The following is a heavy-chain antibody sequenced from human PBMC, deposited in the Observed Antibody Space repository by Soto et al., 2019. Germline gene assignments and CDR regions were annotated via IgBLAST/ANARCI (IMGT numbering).Heavy chain of an antibody. D-gene: IGHD2-21*02. V-gene: IGHV4-59*01. CDR3: ARGSDCGVDCYSLLPGAFAI. J-gene: IGHJ3*02. CDR1: GGSISSYY. CDR2: IYYSGST. Sequence: SETLSLTCTVSGGSISSYYWSWIRQPPGKGLEWIGYIYYSGSTNYNPSLKSRVTISVDTSKNQFSLKLSSVTAADTAVYYWARGSDCGVDCYSLLPGAFAIWGQRTMVT.